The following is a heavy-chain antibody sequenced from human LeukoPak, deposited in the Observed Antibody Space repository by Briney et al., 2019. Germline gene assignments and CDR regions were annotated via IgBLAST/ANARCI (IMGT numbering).Heavy chain of an antibody. Sequence: GXSLRLSCAASGFTFSSYEMKWVRQAPGKGGEWVSYISSSGSTIYYADSVKGRFTISRDNAKNSLYLQLNRLRAEDTAVYYCARDRYDSSGIFDYWGQGTLVTVSS. CDR1: GFTFSSYE. V-gene: IGHV3-48*03. CDR2: ISSSGSTI. CDR3: ARDRYDSSGIFDY. J-gene: IGHJ4*02. D-gene: IGHD3-22*01.